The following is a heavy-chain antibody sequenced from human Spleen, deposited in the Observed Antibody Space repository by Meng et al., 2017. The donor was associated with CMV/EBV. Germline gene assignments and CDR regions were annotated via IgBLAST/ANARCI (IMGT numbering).Heavy chain of an antibody. J-gene: IGHJ6*02. CDR3: ARYLPLSGVIRGLTDYYYYYGMDV. CDR2: INPNSGGT. CDR1: GYTFTGYY. Sequence: ASVKVSCKASGYTFTGYYMHWVRQAPGQGLEWMGWINPNSGGTNYAQNFQGRVTMTRDTSINTAYMELSRLRSDDTAVYYCARYLPLSGVIRGLTDYYYYYGMDVWGQGTTVTVSS. V-gene: IGHV1-2*02. D-gene: IGHD3-10*01.